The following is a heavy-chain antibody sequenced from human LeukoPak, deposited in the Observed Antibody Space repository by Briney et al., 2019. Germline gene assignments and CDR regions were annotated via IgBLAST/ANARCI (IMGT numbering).Heavy chain of an antibody. CDR2: ISGSGGST. J-gene: IGHJ2*01. D-gene: IGHD3-22*01. V-gene: IGHV3-23*01. CDR3: AKNYYYDTSKYFDL. CDR1: GFTFSSYS. Sequence: GGSLRLSCAASGFTFSSYSMNWVRQAPGKGLEWVSAISGSGGSTYYADSVKGRFTISRDNSKNTLYLQMNSLRAEDTAVYYCAKNYYYDTSKYFDLWGRGTLVTVSS.